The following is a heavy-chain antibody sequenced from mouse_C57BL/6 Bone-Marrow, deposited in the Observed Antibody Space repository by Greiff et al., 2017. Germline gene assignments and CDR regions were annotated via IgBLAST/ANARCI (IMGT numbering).Heavy chain of an antibody. J-gene: IGHJ1*03. CDR1: EYEFPSHD. CDR3: ARHHYYGSWGYFDV. D-gene: IGHD1-1*01. V-gene: IGHV5-2*01. CDR2: INSDGGST. Sequence: DVLLVESGGGLVQPGESLKLSCESNEYEFPSHDMSWVRKTPEKRLELVAAINSDGGSTYYPDTMERLFIISRDNTKKTLYLQMSSLRSEDTALYYGARHHYYGSWGYFDVWGTGTTVTVSS.